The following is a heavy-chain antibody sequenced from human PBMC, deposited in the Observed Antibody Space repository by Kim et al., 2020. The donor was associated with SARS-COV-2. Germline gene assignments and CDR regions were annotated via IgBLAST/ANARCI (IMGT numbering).Heavy chain of an antibody. J-gene: IGHJ4*02. CDR3: ARDTIDASSGWPHYFDY. CDR2: ISAYNGNT. Sequence: ASVKVSCKASGYTFTSYGISWVRQAPGQGLEWMGWISAYNGNTNYAQKRQGRVTMTTDTSTSTAYMELRSLRSDDTAVYYCARDTIDASSGWPHYFDYWGQGTLVTVSS. D-gene: IGHD6-19*01. CDR1: GYTFTSYG. V-gene: IGHV1-18*01.